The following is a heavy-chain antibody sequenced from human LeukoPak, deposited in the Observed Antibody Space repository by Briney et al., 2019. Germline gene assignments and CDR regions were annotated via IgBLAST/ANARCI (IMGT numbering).Heavy chain of an antibody. V-gene: IGHV4-30-4*08. CDR2: IYYSGST. D-gene: IGHD3-22*01. J-gene: IGHJ4*02. CDR1: GGSISSGGYY. CDR3: ARYYYDSSAFFDY. Sequence: PSQTLSLTCTVSGGSISSGGYYWSWIRQHPGKGLEWIGYIYYSGSTYYNPSLKSRVTISVDTSKNQFSLKLSSVTAADTAVYYCARYYYDSSAFFDYWGQGTLVTVSS.